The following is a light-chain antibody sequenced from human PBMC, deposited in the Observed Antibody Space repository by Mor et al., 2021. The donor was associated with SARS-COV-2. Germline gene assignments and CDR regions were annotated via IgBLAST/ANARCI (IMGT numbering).Light chain of an antibody. CDR3: HQSSTLPLT. V-gene: IGKV6-21*01. J-gene: IGKJ1*01. CDR2: YAS. Sequence: KLLIRYASQSLSGVPSRFSGSGSGTDFTLTIDSLEAEDAATYYCHQSSTLPLTFGQGTKVEIK.